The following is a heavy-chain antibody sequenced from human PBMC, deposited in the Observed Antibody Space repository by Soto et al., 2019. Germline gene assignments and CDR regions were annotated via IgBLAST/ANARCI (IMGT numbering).Heavy chain of an antibody. CDR2: INHSGST. CDR3: ARARYYGSGSYSWF. J-gene: IGHJ4*02. D-gene: IGHD3-10*01. V-gene: IGHV4-34*01. Sequence: QVQLQQWGAGLLKPSETLSLTCAVYGGSFSGYYWSWIRQPPGKGLEWIGEINHSGSTNYNPSLKSRVPISVDTSKNQFSLKLSSVTAADTAVYYWARARYYGSGSYSWFWGQGTLVTVSS. CDR1: GGSFSGYY.